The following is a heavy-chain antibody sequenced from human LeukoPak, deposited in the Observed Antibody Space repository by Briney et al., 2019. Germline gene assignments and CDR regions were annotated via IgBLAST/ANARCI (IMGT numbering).Heavy chain of an antibody. CDR1: GFTFSSYG. J-gene: IGHJ4*02. CDR2: IWYDGSNK. V-gene: IGHV3-33*01. Sequence: GGSLRLSCAASGFTFSSYGMHWVCQAPGKGLEWVAVIWYDGSNKYYADSAKGRFTISRDNAKNSLYLQMNSLRAEDTALYYCARDLNSYDSSGRFDYWGQGTLVTVSS. CDR3: ARDLNSYDSSGRFDY. D-gene: IGHD3-22*01.